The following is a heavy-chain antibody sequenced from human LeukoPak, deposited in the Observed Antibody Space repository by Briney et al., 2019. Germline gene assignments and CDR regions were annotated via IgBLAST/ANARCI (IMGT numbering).Heavy chain of an antibody. D-gene: IGHD3-22*01. CDR1: GYTFAYYY. V-gene: IGHV1-2*02. Sequence: ASVKVSCKTSGYTFAYYYLHWVRQAPGQGREWMGSIDPYSGGTNYAQKFQGRVTMTRDTSISTAYMELSRLRSDDTAVYYCAREYYDSSGRKHAFENWGQGTMVTVSS. CDR3: AREYYDSSGRKHAFEN. CDR2: IDPYSGGT. J-gene: IGHJ3*02.